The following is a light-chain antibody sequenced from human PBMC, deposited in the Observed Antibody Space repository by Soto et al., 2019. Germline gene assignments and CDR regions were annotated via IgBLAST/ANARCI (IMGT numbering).Light chain of an antibody. J-gene: IGKJ1*01. Sequence: DIQMTQSPSSLSASVGDRVTITCRASQSISGYLNWYQQKPGKAPKLLIYGASSLQSGVPSRFSGSGSGTDFTLTISTLQPEDFATYYCQQSYSAPRTLGQGTKVEI. CDR3: QQSYSAPRT. V-gene: IGKV1-39*01. CDR2: GAS. CDR1: QSISGY.